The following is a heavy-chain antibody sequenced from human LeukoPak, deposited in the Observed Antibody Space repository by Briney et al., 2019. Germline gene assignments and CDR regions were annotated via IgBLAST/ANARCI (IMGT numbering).Heavy chain of an antibody. Sequence: GGSLRLSCTASGFTFGDYAMSWVRQAPGKGLEWVGFIRNTAYGGTTEYAASAKGRFTISRDDSKSIAHLQMNSLKTEDTAMYYCTIAATMVVTQFDYWGQGTLVTVSS. D-gene: IGHD4-23*01. V-gene: IGHV3-49*04. J-gene: IGHJ4*02. CDR2: IRNTAYGGTT. CDR3: TIAATMVVTQFDY. CDR1: GFTFGDYA.